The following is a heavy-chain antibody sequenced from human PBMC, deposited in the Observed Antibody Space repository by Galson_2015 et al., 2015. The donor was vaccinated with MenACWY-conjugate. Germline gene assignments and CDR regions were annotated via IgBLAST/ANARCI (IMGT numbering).Heavy chain of an antibody. Sequence: SLRLSCAASGFTFSSYAMTWVRQAPGKGLEWVSGISGGGGGTYYADSVKGRFTISRDNSKYTLYLQMNGLRADDTAVYYCAKDYARSFGVAGRFDPWGQGTLVTVSS. CDR3: AKDYARSFGVAGRFDP. J-gene: IGHJ5*02. D-gene: IGHD3-3*01. CDR1: GFTFSSYA. CDR2: ISGGGGGT. V-gene: IGHV3-23*01.